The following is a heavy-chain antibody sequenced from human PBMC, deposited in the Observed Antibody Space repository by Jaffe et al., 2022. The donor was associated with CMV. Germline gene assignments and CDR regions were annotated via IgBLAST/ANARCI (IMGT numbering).Heavy chain of an antibody. CDR2: ISSNGGDT. CDR3: MKDDGFDY. J-gene: IGHJ4*02. Sequence: EVQLVESGGGLIQPGGSLRLSCSASGFTFSAYTMHWVRQAPGKGLEYVSSISSNGGDTYYADSVKDRFTISRDNSKNTLFLQMTSLRAEDTSVYYCMKDDGFDYWGQGTLVTVAS. V-gene: IGHV3-64D*06. CDR1: GFTFSAYT.